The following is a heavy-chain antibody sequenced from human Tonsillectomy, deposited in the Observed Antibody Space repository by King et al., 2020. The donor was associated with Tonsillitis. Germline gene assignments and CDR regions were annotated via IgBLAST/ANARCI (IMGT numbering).Heavy chain of an antibody. CDR2: ISYDGSNK. CDR1: GFAFSTYA. Sequence: VQLVESGGGVVQPGRSLRLSCAASGFAFSTYAMHWVRQAPGKGLEWVAVISYDGSNKYYADSVKGRLTISRDNSKNTLYVQMNSLRAEDTAVYYCARAVLGHCSSTTCYTPLDYWGQGTLVTVSS. CDR3: ARAVLGHCSSTTCYTPLDY. D-gene: IGHD2-2*02. J-gene: IGHJ4*02. V-gene: IGHV3-30-3*01.